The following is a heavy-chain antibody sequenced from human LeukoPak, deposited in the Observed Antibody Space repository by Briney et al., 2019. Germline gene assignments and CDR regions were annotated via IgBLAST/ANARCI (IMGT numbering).Heavy chain of an antibody. CDR1: GFSFSDYY. Sequence: PGGSLRLSCVARGFSFSDYYMSWIRQAPGRGLEWISYISGSGSDLYYADSVKGRFTISRDNANNSLYLQMNSLRAEDTAVYYCARSIGYYYTMDVWGQGTTVTVSS. CDR2: ISGSGSDL. V-gene: IGHV3-11*01. J-gene: IGHJ6*02. D-gene: IGHD3-22*01. CDR3: ARSIGYYYTMDV.